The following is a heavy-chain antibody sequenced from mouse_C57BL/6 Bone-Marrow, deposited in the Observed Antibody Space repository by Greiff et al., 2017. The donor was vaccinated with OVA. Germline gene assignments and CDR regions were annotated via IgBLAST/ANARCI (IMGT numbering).Heavy chain of an antibody. D-gene: IGHD2-4*01. CDR1: GYAFSSSW. CDR3: ARYDYDDYFDY. CDR2: IYPGDGDT. J-gene: IGHJ2*01. V-gene: IGHV1-82*01. Sequence: VKLMESGPELVKPGASVKLSCKASGYAFSSSWMNWVKQRPGKGLEWIGRIYPGDGDTNYNGKFKGKATLTADKSSSTAYMQLSSLTSEDSAVYFCARYDYDDYFDYWGQGTTLTVSS.